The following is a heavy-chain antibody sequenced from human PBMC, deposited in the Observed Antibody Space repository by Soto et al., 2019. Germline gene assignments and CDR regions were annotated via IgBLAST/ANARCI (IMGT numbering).Heavy chain of an antibody. CDR3: AKKGGHSGYDRYYYYMDV. J-gene: IGHJ6*03. CDR1: GFTFSSYA. Sequence: EVQLLESGGGLVQPGGSLRLSYAASGFTFSSYAMSWVRQAPGKGLEWVSAISGSGGSTYYADSVKGRFTISRDNSKNTLYLQMNSLRAEDTAVYYCAKKGGHSGYDRYYYYMDVWGKGTTVTVSS. V-gene: IGHV3-23*01. CDR2: ISGSGGST. D-gene: IGHD5-12*01.